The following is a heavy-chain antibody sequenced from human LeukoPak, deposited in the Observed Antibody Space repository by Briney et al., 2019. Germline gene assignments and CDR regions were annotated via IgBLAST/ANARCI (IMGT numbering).Heavy chain of an antibody. Sequence: PGGSLRLSCAASGFTFSSYGMHWVRQAPGKGLEWVSAVSGSDGNTYYADSVRGRFTISRDNSKNTLYLQMNSLRAEDTAVYYCAKIHGYSGYVAFDYWGQGTLVTVSS. CDR2: VSGSDGNT. CDR1: GFTFSSYG. J-gene: IGHJ4*02. CDR3: AKIHGYSGYVAFDY. D-gene: IGHD5-12*01. V-gene: IGHV3-23*01.